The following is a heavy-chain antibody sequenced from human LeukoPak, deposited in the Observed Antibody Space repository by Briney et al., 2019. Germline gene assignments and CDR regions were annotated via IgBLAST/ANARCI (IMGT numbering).Heavy chain of an antibody. J-gene: IGHJ3*02. V-gene: IGHV3-74*01. CDR2: IDNDGGTT. CDR3: ANSISVAGTYAFNI. Sequence: PGGSLRLSCAASGFTFSTYWMHWVRQAPGKGLLWVSFIDNDGGTTSYADSVRGRFTTSRDNAKNTLYLQMNSLRAEDTAVYYCANSISVAGTYAFNIWGQGTMVTVSS. D-gene: IGHD6-19*01. CDR1: GFTFSTYW.